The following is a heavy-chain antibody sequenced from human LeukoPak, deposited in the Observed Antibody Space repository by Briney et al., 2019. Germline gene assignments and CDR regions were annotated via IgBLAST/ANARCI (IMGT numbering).Heavy chain of an antibody. Sequence: ASVKVSCKASGGTFSSYAISWVRQAPGQGLEWMGGIIPIFGTANYARKFQGRVTITADKSTSTAYMELSSLRSEDTAVCYCARGSRISGSKTTYDIWGQGTMVTVSS. V-gene: IGHV1-69*06. D-gene: IGHD6-19*01. CDR1: GGTFSSYA. CDR2: IIPIFGTA. CDR3: ARGSRISGSKTTYDI. J-gene: IGHJ3*02.